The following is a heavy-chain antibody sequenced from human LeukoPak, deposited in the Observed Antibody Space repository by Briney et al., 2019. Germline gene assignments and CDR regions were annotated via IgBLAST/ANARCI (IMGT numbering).Heavy chain of an antibody. D-gene: IGHD2-15*01. CDR1: GGTFSSYA. V-gene: IGHV1-69*13. CDR2: IIPIFGTT. CDR3: AKGTRYCSDASCFNY. Sequence: VASVKVSCKASGGTFSSYAISWVRQAPGQGLEWMGGIIPIFGTTNYAQKFQGRVTITADESTTTAYMELSSLRSEDTAVYYCAKGTRYCSDASCFNYWGQGTLVTVSS. J-gene: IGHJ4*02.